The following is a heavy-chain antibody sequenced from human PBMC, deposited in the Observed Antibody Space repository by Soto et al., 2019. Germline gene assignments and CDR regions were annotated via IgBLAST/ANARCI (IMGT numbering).Heavy chain of an antibody. V-gene: IGHV3-23*01. CDR2: ISSSGGST. Sequence: GRSLRLSCAASGVTCSNYAMSWVSQAPGKELEWVSSISSSGGSTDYADSVKGRFTISRDNSQNTLNLQMNSLRAEDTAIYFCAKNQHAMAHDYWGPGTLVTVSS. J-gene: IGHJ4*02. CDR1: GVTCSNYA. CDR3: AKNQHAMAHDY. D-gene: IGHD2-8*01.